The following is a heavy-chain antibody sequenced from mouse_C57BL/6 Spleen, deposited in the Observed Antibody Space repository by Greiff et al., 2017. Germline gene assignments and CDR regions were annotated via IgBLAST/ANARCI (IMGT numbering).Heavy chain of an antibody. Sequence: VKLMESGPELVKPGASVKISCKASGYAFSSSWMNWVKQRPGKGLEWIGRIYPGDGDTNYNGKFKGKATLTADKSSSTAYMQLSSLTSEDSAVYFCAREGLLLPLFDVGGTGTTVTVSS. CDR3: AREGLLLPLFDV. D-gene: IGHD1-1*01. J-gene: IGHJ1*03. CDR2: IYPGDGDT. CDR1: GYAFSSSW. V-gene: IGHV1-82*01.